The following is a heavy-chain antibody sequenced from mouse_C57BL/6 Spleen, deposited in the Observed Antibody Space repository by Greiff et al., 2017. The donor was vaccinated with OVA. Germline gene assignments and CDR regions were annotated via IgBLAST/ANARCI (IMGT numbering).Heavy chain of an antibody. CDR2: IYPGSGST. D-gene: IGHD1-1*01. V-gene: IGHV1-55*01. Sequence: VQLQQPGAELVKPGASVKMSCKASGYTFTSYWITWVKQRPGQGLEWIGDIYPGSGSTNYNEKFKSKATLTVDTSSSTAYMQLSSLTSEDSAVYYCARGGITYYYDGYAMDYWGQGTSVTVSS. J-gene: IGHJ4*01. CDR1: GYTFTSYW. CDR3: ARGGITYYYDGYAMDY.